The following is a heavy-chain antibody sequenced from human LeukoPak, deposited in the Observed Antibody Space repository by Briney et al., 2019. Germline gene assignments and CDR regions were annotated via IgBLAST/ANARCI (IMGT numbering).Heavy chain of an antibody. CDR2: ISGSGGST. Sequence: GGSLRLSCAASGFTFSSYGMSWVRQAPGKGLEWVSTISGSGGSTYYADSVKGRFTISRDNSKNTLYLQMNSLRAEDTAVYYCAKDRDYGGNWFDPWGQGTLVTVSS. J-gene: IGHJ5*02. V-gene: IGHV3-23*01. CDR3: AKDRDYGGNWFDP. D-gene: IGHD4-23*01. CDR1: GFTFSSYG.